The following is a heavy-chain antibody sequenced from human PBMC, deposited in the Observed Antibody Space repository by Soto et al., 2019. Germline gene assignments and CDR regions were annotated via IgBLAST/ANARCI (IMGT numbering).Heavy chain of an antibody. V-gene: IGHV4-4*02. CDR2: AYHNGLT. CDR1: GDSVTSNVW. Sequence: PSETLSLTCAVSGDSVTSNVWWSWVRQPPGKGLESIGEAYHNGLTDYNPSLKSRVTMSVDTSKNEFSLKLTSLTAADTAIYYCARDAAVPGESDRFDYWGQGTLVTVSS. J-gene: IGHJ4*02. CDR3: ARDAAVPGESDRFDY. D-gene: IGHD6-19*01.